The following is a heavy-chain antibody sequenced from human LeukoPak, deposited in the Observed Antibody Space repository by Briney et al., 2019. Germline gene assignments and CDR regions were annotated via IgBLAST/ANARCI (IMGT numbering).Heavy chain of an antibody. CDR3: TRDQT. CDR2: IKYDGSEK. CDR1: GFTFSNYW. Sequence: GGSLRLSCAASGFTFSNYWMSWVRQAPGKGLEWLAHIKYDGSEKCYVDSAKGRFTISRDNAKNSLYLQMNSLRAEDTAVYYCTRDQTWGQGTLVTVSS. J-gene: IGHJ5*02. V-gene: IGHV3-7*01.